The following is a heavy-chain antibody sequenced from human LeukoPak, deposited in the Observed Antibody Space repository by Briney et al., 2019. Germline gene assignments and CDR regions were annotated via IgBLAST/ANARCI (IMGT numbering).Heavy chain of an antibody. V-gene: IGHV4-4*09. D-gene: IGHD3-3*01. Sequence: SETLSLTCTVSGDSISSYYWSWIRQPPGKGLEWIGYIYTSGSTNYNPSLKSRVTISVDTSKNQFSLKLSSVTAADTAVYYCARHQTYYDFWSGYYTGWFDPWGQGTLVTVSS. CDR3: ARHQTYYDFWSGYYTGWFDP. CDR2: IYTSGST. CDR1: GDSISSYY. J-gene: IGHJ5*02.